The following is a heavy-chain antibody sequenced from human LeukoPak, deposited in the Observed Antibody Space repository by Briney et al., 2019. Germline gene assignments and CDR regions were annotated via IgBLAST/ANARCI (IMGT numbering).Heavy chain of an antibody. CDR3: ARVSFTYGPLDS. Sequence: SETLSLTCNVSRGSISSGGHYWSWIRQRPGKGLEWMGYTYFTGSTYYNPSLQSRLIISADTSMTQFSLRLRSVTATDTAVYYCARVSFTYGPLDSWGPGILVTVSS. J-gene: IGHJ4*02. V-gene: IGHV4-31*03. CDR1: RGSISSGGHY. CDR2: TYFTGST. D-gene: IGHD4-17*01.